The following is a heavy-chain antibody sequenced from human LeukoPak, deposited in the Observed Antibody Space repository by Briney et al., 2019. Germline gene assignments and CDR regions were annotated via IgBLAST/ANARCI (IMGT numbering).Heavy chain of an antibody. V-gene: IGHV3-21*01. CDR3: AIYGSGSQGWFHP. CDR2: ISSSSSYI. D-gene: IGHD3-10*01. CDR1: RFTFSSYS. J-gene: IGHJ5*02. Sequence: PGGSLRLSCAASRFTFSSYSMNWVRQAPGKGLEWVSSISSSSSYIYYADSVKGRFTISRDNAKNSLYLQMNSLRAEDTAVYYCAIYGSGSQGWFHPWGQGTLVTVSS.